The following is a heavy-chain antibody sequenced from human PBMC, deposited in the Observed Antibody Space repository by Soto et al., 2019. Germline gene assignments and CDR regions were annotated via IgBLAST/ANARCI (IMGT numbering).Heavy chain of an antibody. CDR2: TRNKANSYTT. CDR3: AITQSGYDCIPMDV. J-gene: IGHJ6*02. CDR1: GFTFSDHY. V-gene: IGHV3-72*01. D-gene: IGHD5-12*01. Sequence: EVQLVESGGGLVQPGGSLRLSCAASGFTFSDHYMDWVRQAPGKGLEWVGRTRNKANSYTTEYAASVKGRFTISRDDSKNSLYLQMNSLKTEDTAVYYCAITQSGYDCIPMDVWGQGTTVTVSS.